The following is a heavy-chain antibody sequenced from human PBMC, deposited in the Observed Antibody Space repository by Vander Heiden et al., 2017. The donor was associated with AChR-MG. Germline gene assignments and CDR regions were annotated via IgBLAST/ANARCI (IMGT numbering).Heavy chain of an antibody. CDR1: GFTFSNAW. Sequence: EVQLVESGGGLVKPGGSLRLSCAASGFTFSNAWMSWVRQAPGKGLEWVGRIKSKTDGGTTDYAAPVKGRFTISRDDSKNTLYLQMNSLKTEDTAVYYCTGVTYYYGSGSADVWGKGTTVTVSS. V-gene: IGHV3-15*01. CDR3: TGVTYYYGSGSADV. J-gene: IGHJ6*04. D-gene: IGHD3-10*01. CDR2: IKSKTDGGTT.